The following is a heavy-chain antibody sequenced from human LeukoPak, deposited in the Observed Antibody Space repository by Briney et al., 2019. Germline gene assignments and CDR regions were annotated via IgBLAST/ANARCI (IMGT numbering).Heavy chain of an antibody. CDR2: INWNGGST. CDR1: GFTFDDYG. CDR3: ARDNCGGDCRDHAFDI. J-gene: IGHJ3*02. V-gene: IGHV3-20*04. Sequence: GGSLRLSCAASGFTFDDYGMSWVRQAPGKGLEWVSGINWNGGSTGYADSVKGRFTISRDNAKNPLYLQMNSLRAEDTALYYCARDNCGGDCRDHAFDIWGQGTMVTVSS. D-gene: IGHD2-21*02.